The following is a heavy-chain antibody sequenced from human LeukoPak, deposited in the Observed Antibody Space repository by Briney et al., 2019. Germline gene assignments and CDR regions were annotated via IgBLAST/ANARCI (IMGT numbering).Heavy chain of an antibody. CDR2: LYSGGTT. CDR3: ARDLYASSAYSAYFDY. Sequence: GGSLRLSCSASGFTARTNYMSWVRQAPGKGLEWVSVLYSGGTTNYADSVRGRFTISRDNSKNTLYLQMNSLRAEDTAVYYCARDLYASSAYSAYFDYWGQGTLVTVSS. D-gene: IGHD3-22*01. CDR1: GFTARTNY. V-gene: IGHV3-53*01. J-gene: IGHJ4*02.